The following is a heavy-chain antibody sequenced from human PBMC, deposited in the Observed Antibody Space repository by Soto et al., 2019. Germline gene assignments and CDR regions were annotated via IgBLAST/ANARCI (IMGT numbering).Heavy chain of an antibody. CDR2: IYPGDSDT. Sequence: EVQLVQSGAEVKKPGESLKISCKGSGYSFTSYWIGWVRQMPGKGLEWMGIIYPGDSDTRYSPSFQGQATISADKSISTAYRQWSSLKASDTAMYYCARLRKRVWQWLVRTENYYFDYWGQGTLVTVSS. J-gene: IGHJ4*02. D-gene: IGHD6-19*01. CDR1: GYSFTSYW. CDR3: ARLRKRVWQWLVRTENYYFDY. V-gene: IGHV5-51*03.